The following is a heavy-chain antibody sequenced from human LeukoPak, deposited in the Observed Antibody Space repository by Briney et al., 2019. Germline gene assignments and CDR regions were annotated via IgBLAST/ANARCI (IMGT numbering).Heavy chain of an antibody. CDR3: ARDLWGYCSGGSCQKPHYYYGMDV. Sequence: SETLSLTCTVSGGSISSYYWSWIRQPAGKGLEWIGRIYTSGSTNYNPSLKSRVTMSVDTSKNQFSLKLSSVTAADTAVYYCARDLWGYCSGGSCQKPHYYYGMDVWGQGTLVTVSS. CDR2: IYTSGST. CDR1: GGSISSYY. D-gene: IGHD2-15*01. V-gene: IGHV4-4*07. J-gene: IGHJ6*02.